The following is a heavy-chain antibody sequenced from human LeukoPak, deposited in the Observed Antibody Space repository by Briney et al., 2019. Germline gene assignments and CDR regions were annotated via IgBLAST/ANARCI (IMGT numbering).Heavy chain of an antibody. Sequence: PLETLSLTCTVSGGSISSSSYYWGWIRQPPGKGLEWIGSIYYSGSTYYNPSLKSRVTIPVDTSKNQFSLKLSSVTAADTAVYYCARGPFSFGVDNAFDIWGQGTMVTVSS. CDR2: IYYSGST. CDR1: GGSISSSSYY. D-gene: IGHD3-3*01. CDR3: ARGPFSFGVDNAFDI. J-gene: IGHJ3*02. V-gene: IGHV4-39*01.